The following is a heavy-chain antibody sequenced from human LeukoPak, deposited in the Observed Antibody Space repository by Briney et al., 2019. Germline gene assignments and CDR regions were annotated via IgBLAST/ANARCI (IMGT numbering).Heavy chain of an antibody. Sequence: ASVKVSCKASGYNSINSAFTWVRQASGQGLEWMGWISAHNGDTNYAQKLQGRVTMTTESSTSTVDMELRSLRADDTAVYYCARLGDGGNFIDYWGQGTLVTVSS. CDR1: GYNSINSA. CDR3: ARLGDGGNFIDY. CDR2: ISAHNGDT. J-gene: IGHJ4*02. D-gene: IGHD4-23*01. V-gene: IGHV1-18*01.